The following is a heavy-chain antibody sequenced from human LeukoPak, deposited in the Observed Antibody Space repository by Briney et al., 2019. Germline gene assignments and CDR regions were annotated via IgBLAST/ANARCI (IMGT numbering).Heavy chain of an antibody. CDR1: GYTFSRYY. D-gene: IGHD2-15*01. V-gene: IGHV1-18*04. CDR2: ISTYTGNT. Sequence: ASVKVSCKASGYTFSRYYMHWVRQAPGQGLEWMAWISTYTGNTYYAQKLQDRLTVTTDTSTSTAYMELWSLRSDDTAVYYCGRDPGDLVVVAAAPDHWGQGTLVTVSS. J-gene: IGHJ4*02. CDR3: GRDPGDLVVVAAAPDH.